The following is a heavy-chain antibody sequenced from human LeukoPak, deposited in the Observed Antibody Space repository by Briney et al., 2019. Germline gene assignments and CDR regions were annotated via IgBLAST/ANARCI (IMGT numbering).Heavy chain of an antibody. V-gene: IGHV1-18*01. CDR3: ARSDCSSTSCDGGSFDY. Sequence: GASVKVSCKASGYTFTSYGISWVRQAPGQGLEWMGWISAYNGNTNYAQKLQGRVTMTTDTSTSTAYMELRSLRSDDTAVYYCARSDCSSTSCDGGSFDYWGQGTLATVSS. J-gene: IGHJ4*02. CDR2: ISAYNGNT. D-gene: IGHD2-2*01. CDR1: GYTFTSYG.